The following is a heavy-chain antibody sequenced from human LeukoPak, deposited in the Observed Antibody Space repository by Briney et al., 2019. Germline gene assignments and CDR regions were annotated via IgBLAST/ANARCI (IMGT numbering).Heavy chain of an antibody. CDR2: ISSSGSAI. D-gene: IGHD6-6*01. J-gene: IGHJ6*02. Sequence: GSLRLSCAASGFTFSGYEMNWVRQAPGKGPEWVSYISSSGSAIFYADSVRGRFTISRDKAKNSLYLQMNSLRAEDTAVYYCARVYSSSSGKAMDVWGQGTTVTVSS. CDR3: ARVYSSSSGKAMDV. CDR1: GFTFSGYE. V-gene: IGHV3-48*03.